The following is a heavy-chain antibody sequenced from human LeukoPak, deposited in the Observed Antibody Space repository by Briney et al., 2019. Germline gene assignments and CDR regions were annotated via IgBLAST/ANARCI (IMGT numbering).Heavy chain of an antibody. V-gene: IGHV3-30*04. Sequence: GGSPRLSCAASGFTFSSYAMHWVRQAPGKGLEWVAVISYDGSNKYYADSVKGRFTISRDNSKNTLYLQMNSLRAEDTAVYYCASNWNCDYWGQGTLVTVSS. CDR3: ASNWNCDY. CDR1: GFTFSSYA. CDR2: ISYDGSNK. J-gene: IGHJ4*02. D-gene: IGHD1-1*01.